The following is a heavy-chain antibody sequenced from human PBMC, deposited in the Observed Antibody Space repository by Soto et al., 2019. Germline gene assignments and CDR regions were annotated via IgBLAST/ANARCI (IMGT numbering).Heavy chain of an antibody. Sequence: QVQLVQSGAEVKKPGSSVKVSCKASGGTFSSYAISWVRQAPGQGLEWMGGIIPMFGTANYAQKFQGRVTITADESTSTAYMELSSLRSEDTAVYYCARDSGDGYNLGFDYWGQGTLVTVSS. CDR3: ARDSGDGYNLGFDY. V-gene: IGHV1-69*01. D-gene: IGHD2-21*01. CDR1: GGTFSSYA. CDR2: IIPMFGTA. J-gene: IGHJ4*02.